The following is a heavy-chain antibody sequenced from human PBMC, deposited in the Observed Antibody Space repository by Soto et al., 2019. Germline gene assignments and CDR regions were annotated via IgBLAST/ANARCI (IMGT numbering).Heavy chain of an antibody. CDR2: INHSGST. CDR1: GGSFSGYY. J-gene: IGHJ6*03. V-gene: IGHV4-34*01. D-gene: IGHD2-15*01. CDR3: ARSGICSGGSCYYYYMDV. Sequence: TLSLTCAVYGGSFSGYYWSWIRQPPGKGLEWIGEINHSGSTNYNPSLKSRVTISVDTSKNQFSLKLSSVTAADTAVYYCARSGICSGGSCYYYYMDVWGKGT.